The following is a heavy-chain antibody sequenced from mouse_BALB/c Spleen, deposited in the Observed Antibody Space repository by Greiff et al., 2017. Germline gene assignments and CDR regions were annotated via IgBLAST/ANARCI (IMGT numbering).Heavy chain of an antibody. CDR3: ARGGRYYGYFDV. Sequence: EVKLEESGPGLVKPSQSLSLTCTVTGYSITSDYAWNWIRQFPGNKLEWMGYISYSGSTSYNPSLKSRISITRDTSKNQFFLQLNSVTTEDTATYYCARGGRYYGYFDVWGAGTTVTVSS. D-gene: IGHD2-14*01. CDR2: ISYSGST. CDR1: GYSITSDYA. V-gene: IGHV3-2*02. J-gene: IGHJ1*01.